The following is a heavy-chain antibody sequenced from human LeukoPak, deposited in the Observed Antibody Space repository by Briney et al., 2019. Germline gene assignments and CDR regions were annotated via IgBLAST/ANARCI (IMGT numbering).Heavy chain of an antibody. J-gene: IGHJ6*03. CDR2: TYYSGTT. CDR1: GASISSHY. Sequence: PSETLSLTCSVSGASISSHYWSWIRQPPGKGLEWIGYTYYSGTTNYNPSLKRRVTISLDTSKDQISLQLRSVTAADTAVYYCARDGPLTYFGGGYKDVWGRGTTVTVSS. CDR3: ARDGPLTYFGGGYKDV. D-gene: IGHD3-3*01. V-gene: IGHV4-59*11.